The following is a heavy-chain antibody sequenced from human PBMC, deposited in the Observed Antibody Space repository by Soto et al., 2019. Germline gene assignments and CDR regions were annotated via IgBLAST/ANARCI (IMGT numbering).Heavy chain of an antibody. D-gene: IGHD3-16*01. CDR2: ISAYNGNT. Sequence: ASVKVSCKASGYTFTSYGISWVRQAPGQGLEWMGWISAYNGNTNYAQKLQGRVTMTRDISIATAYMELSSLRYDDTAIYYCARMATFGSLNWFDPWGQGTLVTVSS. V-gene: IGHV1-18*04. CDR3: ARMATFGSLNWFDP. CDR1: GYTFTSYG. J-gene: IGHJ5*02.